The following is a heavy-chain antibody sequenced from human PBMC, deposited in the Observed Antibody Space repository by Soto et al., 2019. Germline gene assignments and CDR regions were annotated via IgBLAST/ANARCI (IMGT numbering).Heavy chain of an antibody. V-gene: IGHV3-33*01. J-gene: IGHJ4*02. CDR3: AREPEGYYSSGMEY. D-gene: IGHD6-19*01. Sequence: GGSLRLSCAASGFTFSSYGMHWVRQAPGKGLEWVAVIWYDGSNKYYADSVKGRFTISRDNSKNTLYLQMNSLRAEDTAVYYCAREPEGYYSSGMEYWGQGTLVTVSS. CDR1: GFTFSSYG. CDR2: IWYDGSNK.